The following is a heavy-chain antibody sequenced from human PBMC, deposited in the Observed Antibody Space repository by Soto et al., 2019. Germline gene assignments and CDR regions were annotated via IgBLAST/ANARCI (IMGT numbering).Heavy chain of an antibody. Sequence: GGSLRLSCAASGFTFSSYTMSWVRQAPGKGLERASAVSGGGARTYYADSVKGRFTISRDNSKNTLYLQMNSLRAEDTAVYYCARIYDNSGPFDYWGQGTLVTVS. CDR1: GFTFSSYT. D-gene: IGHD3-22*01. V-gene: IGHV3-23*01. CDR2: VSGGGART. J-gene: IGHJ4*02. CDR3: ARIYDNSGPFDY.